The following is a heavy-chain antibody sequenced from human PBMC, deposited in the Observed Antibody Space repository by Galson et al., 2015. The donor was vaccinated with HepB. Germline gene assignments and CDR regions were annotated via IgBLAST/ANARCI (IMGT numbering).Heavy chain of an antibody. CDR1: GFTFSDYW. CDR2: INQYGSEI. V-gene: IGHV3-7*03. CDR3: LTGTV. Sequence: SLRLSCAASGFTFSDYWMTWVRQAPGEGLEWVGNINQYGSEIYYVDSVKGRFTIFRDNAKNSLYLQMNSLRAEDTAVYYCLTGTVWGQGTTVIVSS. J-gene: IGHJ6*02.